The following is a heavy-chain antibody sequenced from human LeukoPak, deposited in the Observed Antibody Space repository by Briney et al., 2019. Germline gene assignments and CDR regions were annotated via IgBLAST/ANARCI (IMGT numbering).Heavy chain of an antibody. J-gene: IGHJ6*03. CDR1: GDSISSSSSY. CDR3: ARDPGSGWFEDV. D-gene: IGHD6-19*01. V-gene: IGHV4-39*07. CDR2: IYYSGNT. Sequence: SETLSLTCTVSGDSISSSSSYWGWIRQPPGKGLEWIGSIYYSGNTYYNTSLKSRVTISVDTSKNQFSLKLSSVTAADTAVYYCARDPGSGWFEDVWGKGTTVTVSS.